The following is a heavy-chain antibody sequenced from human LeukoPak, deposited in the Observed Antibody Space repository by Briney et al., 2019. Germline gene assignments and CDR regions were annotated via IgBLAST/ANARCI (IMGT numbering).Heavy chain of an antibody. CDR1: GFTFSSYW. Sequence: GGSLRLSCAASGFTFSSYWMSWVRQAPGKGLEWVANIKQDGSEKYYVDSVKGRFTISRDNAKNSLYLQMNSLRAEDTAVYYCARDSLPYCGGDCPPDYWGQGTLVTVSS. D-gene: IGHD2-21*01. V-gene: IGHV3-7*01. CDR3: ARDSLPYCGGDCPPDY. J-gene: IGHJ4*02. CDR2: IKQDGSEK.